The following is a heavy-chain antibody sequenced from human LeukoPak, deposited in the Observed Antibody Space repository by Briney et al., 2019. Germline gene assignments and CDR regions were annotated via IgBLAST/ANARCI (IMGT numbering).Heavy chain of an antibody. J-gene: IGHJ5*02. CDR3: AREGQGAWYWFDL. V-gene: IGHV3-21*01. D-gene: IGHD6-19*01. CDR1: EFSSSAHT. CDR2: IDSSSSYI. Sequence: GGSLRLSCEASEFSSSAHTMNGVRQAQGKGLDWVSSIDSSSSYIYYADSMKGRFSISRDNAKNSLYLQMSSLRAEDTAVYYCAREGQGAWYWFDLWGQGTLVTVSS.